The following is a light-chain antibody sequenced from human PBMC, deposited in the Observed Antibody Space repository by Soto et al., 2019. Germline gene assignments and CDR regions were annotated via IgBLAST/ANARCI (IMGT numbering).Light chain of an antibody. Sequence: QSVLTQPASVSGSPGQSITISCTGTSSDVGSYNLVSWYQQHPGKAPKLMIYEGSKRPSGVSNRFSGSKSGNTASLTISGLQAEDEADYYCCSYACSSWVFGTGTKLTVL. J-gene: IGLJ1*01. V-gene: IGLV2-23*01. CDR3: CSYACSSWV. CDR1: SSDVGSYNL. CDR2: EGS.